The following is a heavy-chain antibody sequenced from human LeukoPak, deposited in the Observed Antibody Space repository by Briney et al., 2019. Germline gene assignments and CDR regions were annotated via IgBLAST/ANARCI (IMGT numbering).Heavy chain of an antibody. CDR1: GGSISNYY. V-gene: IGHV4-59*01. CDR2: VYYSGST. Sequence: SETLSLTCTVSGGSISNYYWSWIRQSPGKGLEWIGYVYYSGSTNYNPSLKSRVTISVDTSKNQFSLTLSSVTAADTAVYYCARGQKYRNGYTVTELGSGYFDYWGQGTLVTVSS. D-gene: IGHD5-18*01. J-gene: IGHJ4*02. CDR3: ARGQKYRNGYTVTELGSGYFDY.